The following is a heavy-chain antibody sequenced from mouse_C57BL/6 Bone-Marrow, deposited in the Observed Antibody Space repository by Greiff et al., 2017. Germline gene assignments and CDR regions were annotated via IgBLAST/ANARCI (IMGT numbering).Heavy chain of an antibody. CDR2: IYPGSGST. J-gene: IGHJ2*01. Sequence: VQLQQPGAELVKPGASVKMSCKASGYTFTSYWITWVKQRPGQGLEWIGDIYPGSGSTNYNEKFKSKATLTVDTSSSTAYMQLSSLTSEDSAVYYCATGGITTNYFDYWGQGTTLTVSS. D-gene: IGHD1-1*01. V-gene: IGHV1-55*01. CDR3: ATGGITTNYFDY. CDR1: GYTFTSYW.